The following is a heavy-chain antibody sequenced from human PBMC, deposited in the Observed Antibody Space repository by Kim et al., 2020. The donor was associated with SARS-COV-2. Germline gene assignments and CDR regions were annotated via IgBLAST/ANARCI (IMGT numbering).Heavy chain of an antibody. J-gene: IGHJ4*02. D-gene: IGHD6-19*01. CDR3: ARPYGQWLGPGYFDY. CDR1: GGSFSGYY. Sequence: SETLSLTCAVYGGSFSGYYWSWIRQPPGKGLEWIGEINHSGSTNYNPSLKSRVTISVDTSKNQFSLKLSSVTAADTAVYYCARPYGQWLGPGYFDYWGQGTLVTVSS. CDR2: INHSGST. V-gene: IGHV4-34*01.